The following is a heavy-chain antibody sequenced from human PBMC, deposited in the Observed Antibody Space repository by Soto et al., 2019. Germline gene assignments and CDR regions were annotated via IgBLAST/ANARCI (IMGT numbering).Heavy chain of an antibody. V-gene: IGHV4-34*01. Sequence: SETLSLTCAVYGGSFSGYYWSWIRQPPGKGLEWIGEINHSGSTNYNPSLKSRVTISVDTSKNQFSLKLSSVTAADTAVYYCAYYDSSGYYVVWGQGTLVTVSS. CDR3: AYYDSSGYYVV. D-gene: IGHD3-22*01. CDR1: GGSFSGYY. J-gene: IGHJ4*02. CDR2: INHSGST.